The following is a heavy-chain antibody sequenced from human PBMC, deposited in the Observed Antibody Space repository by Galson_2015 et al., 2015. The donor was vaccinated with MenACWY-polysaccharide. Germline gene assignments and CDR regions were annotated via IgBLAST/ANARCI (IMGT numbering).Heavy chain of an antibody. J-gene: IGHJ4*02. D-gene: IGHD2-15*01. CDR3: ARDPIVAAPDYFDY. CDR2: IAHDDSNK. CDR1: GFSFYNYA. Sequence: LRLSCAASGFSFYNYAMHWVGQAAGEGLEGVAVIAHDDSNKFYADSVQGRFTISRDNSKNTLFLQMNSLRAEDTAVYYCARDPIVAAPDYFDYWGQGTLVTVSS. V-gene: IGHV3-30-3*01.